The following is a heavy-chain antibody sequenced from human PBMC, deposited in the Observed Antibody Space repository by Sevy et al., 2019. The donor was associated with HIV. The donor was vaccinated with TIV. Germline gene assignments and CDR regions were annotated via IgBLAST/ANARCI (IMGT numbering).Heavy chain of an antibody. CDR1: GDSVSANSAA. Sequence: SQTLSLTCAISGDSVSANSAAWNWIRQSPSRGLEWLGRTYYRSKWYNDYAISVKSRITINPDTSKNRFSLQLSSVTPEDTAVYYCARHHGSVPRYDTTDSYWYFDLWGRGTLVTVSS. CDR2: TYYRSKWYN. CDR3: ARHHGSVPRYDTTDSYWYFDL. V-gene: IGHV6-1*01. J-gene: IGHJ2*01. D-gene: IGHD3-10*01.